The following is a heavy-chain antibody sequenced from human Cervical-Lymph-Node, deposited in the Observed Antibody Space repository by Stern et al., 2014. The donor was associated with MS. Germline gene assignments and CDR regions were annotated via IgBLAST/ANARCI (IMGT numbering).Heavy chain of an antibody. J-gene: IGHJ4*02. V-gene: IGHV3-33*01. CDR3: ARGGGSWGYFDY. CDR1: GFTFSSYG. Sequence: VQLVESGGGVVQPGRSLRLSCAASGFTFSSYGMHWVRQAPGKGLEWVAVIWYDGSNKYYADSVKGRFTISRDNSKNTLYLQRNSLRAEDTAVYYCARGGGSWGYFDYWGQGTLVTVSS. D-gene: IGHD1-26*01. CDR2: IWYDGSNK.